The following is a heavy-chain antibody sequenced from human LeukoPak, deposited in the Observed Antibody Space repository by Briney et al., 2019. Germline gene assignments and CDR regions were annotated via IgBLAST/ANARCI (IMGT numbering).Heavy chain of an antibody. J-gene: IGHJ4*02. Sequence: PGGSLRLSCAASGFTVSSNHMSWVRQAPGKGLVWVSVIYTGGGTYYADSVKGRFTISRDNSKNTLHLQMNSLRAEDTAVYYCASLPVGVDYWGQGTLVTVSS. V-gene: IGHV3-66*01. CDR2: IYTGGGT. CDR3: ASLPVGVDY. D-gene: IGHD1-26*01. CDR1: GFTVSSNH.